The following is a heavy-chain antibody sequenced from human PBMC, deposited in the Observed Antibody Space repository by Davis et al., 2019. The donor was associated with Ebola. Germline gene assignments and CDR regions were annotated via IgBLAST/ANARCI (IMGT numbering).Heavy chain of an antibody. CDR3: ARVNAVTGYSRFDS. CDR2: INSDGSST. J-gene: IGHJ5*01. V-gene: IGHV3-74*01. D-gene: IGHD3-9*01. Sequence: ESLKISCAASGFTFSSYWMHWVRQAPGKGLVWVSRINSDGSSTGYADSVKGRFTISRDNAKNSLYLRLNSLRAEDTALYHCARVNAVTGYSRFDSWGQGTLVTVSS. CDR1: GFTFSSYW.